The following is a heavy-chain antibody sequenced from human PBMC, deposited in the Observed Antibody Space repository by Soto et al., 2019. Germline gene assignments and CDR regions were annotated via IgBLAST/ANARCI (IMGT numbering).Heavy chain of an antibody. J-gene: IGHJ4*02. D-gene: IGHD4-17*01. CDR2: IYYSGST. CDR1: GGSISSGGYY. CDR3: ARDLYGDYAHNI. Sequence: SETLSLTCTVSGGSISSGGYYWSWIRQHPGKGLEWIGYIYYSGSTYYNPSLKSRVTISVDTSKNQFSLKLSSVTAADTAVYYCARDLYGDYAHNIWGQGTLVTV. V-gene: IGHV4-31*03.